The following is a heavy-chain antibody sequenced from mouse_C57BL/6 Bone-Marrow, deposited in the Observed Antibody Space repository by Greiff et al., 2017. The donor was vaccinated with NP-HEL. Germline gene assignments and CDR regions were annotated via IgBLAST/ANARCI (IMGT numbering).Heavy chain of an antibody. CDR1: GYAFTNYL. D-gene: IGHD4-1*02. J-gene: IGHJ1*03. Sequence: VHLVESGAELVRPGTSVKVSCKASGYAFTNYLIEWVKQRPGQGLEWIGVINPGSGGTNYNEKFKGKATLTADKSSSTAYMQLSSLTSEDSAVYFCARRANWDVGYFDVWGTGTTVTVSS. CDR2: INPGSGGT. CDR3: ARRANWDVGYFDV. V-gene: IGHV1-54*01.